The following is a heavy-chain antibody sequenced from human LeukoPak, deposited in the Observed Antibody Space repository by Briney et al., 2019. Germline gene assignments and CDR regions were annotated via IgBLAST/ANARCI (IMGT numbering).Heavy chain of an antibody. CDR1: GYTFTSYG. V-gene: IGHV1-18*01. J-gene: IGHJ6*02. Sequence: ASVKVSCKASGYTFTSYGISWVRQAPGQGLEWMGWISAYNGNTNYAQKPQGRVTMTTDTSTSTAYMELRSLRSDDTAVYYCAREGTVTPYYYYYGMDVWGQGTTVTVSS. D-gene: IGHD4-17*01. CDR2: ISAYNGNT. CDR3: AREGTVTPYYYYYGMDV.